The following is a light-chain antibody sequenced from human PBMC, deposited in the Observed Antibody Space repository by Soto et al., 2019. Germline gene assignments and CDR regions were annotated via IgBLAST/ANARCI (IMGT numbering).Light chain of an antibody. CDR3: QQYNSYSRA. J-gene: IGKJ1*01. CDR2: KAS. Sequence: DIQMTQSPSNLSASVCNRVNITCRASQSISSWLAWYQQKPGKAPKLLIYKASSLESGVPSRFSGSGSGTEFTLTISSLQPDEFATYYCQQYNSYSRAFGQGTKVDIK. CDR1: QSISSW. V-gene: IGKV1-5*03.